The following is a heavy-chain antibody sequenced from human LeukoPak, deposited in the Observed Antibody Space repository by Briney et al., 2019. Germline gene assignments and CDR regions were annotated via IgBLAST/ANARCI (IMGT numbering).Heavy chain of an antibody. CDR2: IKQDGSEK. CDR3: ARVTSRTFDY. D-gene: IGHD1-1*01. V-gene: IGHV3-7*01. J-gene: IGHJ4*02. CDR1: GFTFSNYA. Sequence: PGGSLRLSCAASGFTFSNYAMSWVRQAPGEGLEWVANIKQDGSEKYYVDSVKGRFTISRDNAKNSLYLQMNSLRAEDTAVYYCARVTSRTFDYWGQGTLVTVSS.